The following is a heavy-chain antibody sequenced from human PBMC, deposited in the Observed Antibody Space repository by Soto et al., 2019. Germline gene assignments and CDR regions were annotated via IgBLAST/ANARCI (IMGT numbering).Heavy chain of an antibody. CDR2: ISGSGGST. J-gene: IGHJ4*02. CDR1: GFTFSSYV. CDR3: AKDLGYFDYFDY. D-gene: IGHD3-9*01. Sequence: EVQLLESGGGLVQPGGSLRLSCAASGFTFSSYVMSWVRQAPGKGLEWVSAISGSGGSTYYADSVKGRFTISRDNSKNTLYLQMNSLRAEDTAVYYCAKDLGYFDYFDYWGQGTLVTVSS. V-gene: IGHV3-23*01.